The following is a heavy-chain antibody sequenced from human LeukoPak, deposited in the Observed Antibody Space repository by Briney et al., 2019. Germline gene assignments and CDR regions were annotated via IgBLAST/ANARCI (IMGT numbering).Heavy chain of an antibody. V-gene: IGHV3-33*01. D-gene: IGHD3-10*01. CDR2: IWYDGSNK. J-gene: IGHJ4*02. Sequence: PGGSLRLSCAASGFTFSSYGMHWVRQAPGKGLEWVAVIWYDGSNKYYADSVKGRFTISRDNSKNTLYLQMNSLRAEDTAVYYCARGFPSPDKRPCWGQGTLVTVSS. CDR3: ARGFPSPDKRPC. CDR1: GFTFSSYG.